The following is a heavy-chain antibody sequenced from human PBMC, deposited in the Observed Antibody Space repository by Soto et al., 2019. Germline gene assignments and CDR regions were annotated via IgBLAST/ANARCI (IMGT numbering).Heavy chain of an antibody. CDR3: ARVPSGGTGTKPFDY. D-gene: IGHD1-1*01. CDR1: GFTFSSYE. CDR2: ISSSGSTI. Sequence: GGSLRLSCAASGFTFSSYEMNWVRQAPGKGLEWVSYISSSGSTIYYADSVKGRFTISRDNAKNSLYLQMNSLRAEDTAVYYCARVPSGGTGTKPFDYWGQGTLVTVSS. J-gene: IGHJ4*02. V-gene: IGHV3-48*03.